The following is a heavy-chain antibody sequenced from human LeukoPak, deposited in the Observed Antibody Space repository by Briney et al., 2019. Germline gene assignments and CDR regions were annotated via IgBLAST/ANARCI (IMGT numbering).Heavy chain of an antibody. V-gene: IGHV3-30*04. Sequence: GRSLRLSCAASGFTFSSCAMHWVRQAPGKGLEWVAVISYDGSNKYYADSVKGRFTISRDDSKNTLYLQMNSLRAEDTAVYYCARNGAVAWYYFDYWGQGTLVTVSS. CDR2: ISYDGSNK. J-gene: IGHJ4*02. CDR1: GFTFSSCA. D-gene: IGHD6-19*01. CDR3: ARNGAVAWYYFDY.